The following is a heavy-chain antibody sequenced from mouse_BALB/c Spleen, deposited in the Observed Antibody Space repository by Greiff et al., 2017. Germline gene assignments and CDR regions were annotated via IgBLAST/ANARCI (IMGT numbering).Heavy chain of an antibody. Sequence: EVQLVESGGGLVQPGGSLKLSCAASGFTFSSYGMSWVRQTPDKRLELVATINSNGGSTYYPDSVKGRFTISRDNAKNTLYLQMSSLKSEDTAMYYCARAPYGYFDYWGQGTTLTVSS. CDR2: INSNGGST. D-gene: IGHD1-1*02. CDR3: ARAPYGYFDY. J-gene: IGHJ2*01. CDR1: GFTFSSYG. V-gene: IGHV5-6-3*01.